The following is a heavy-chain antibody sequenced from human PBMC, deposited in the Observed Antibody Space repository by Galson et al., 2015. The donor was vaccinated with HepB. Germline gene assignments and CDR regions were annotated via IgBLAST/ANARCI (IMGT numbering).Heavy chain of an antibody. CDR3: ASPGTTVTTPFDY. V-gene: IGHV3-21*01. D-gene: IGHD4-17*01. J-gene: IGHJ4*02. CDR2: ISSSSSYI. Sequence: SLRLSCAASGFTFSSYSMNWVRQAPGKGLEWVSSISSSSSYIYYADSVKGRFTISRDNAKNSLYLQINSLRAEDTAVYYCASPGTTVTTPFDYWGQGTLVTVSS. CDR1: GFTFSSYS.